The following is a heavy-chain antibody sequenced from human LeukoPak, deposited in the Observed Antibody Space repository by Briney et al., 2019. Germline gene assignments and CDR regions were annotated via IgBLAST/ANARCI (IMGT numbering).Heavy chain of an antibody. CDR3: ARDRYYYDSSGYLRAFDI. CDR2: ISSSGSTI. D-gene: IGHD3-22*01. CDR1: GFTFSDYY. V-gene: IGHV3-11*01. J-gene: IGHJ3*02. Sequence: GGSLRLSCAASGFTFSDYYMSWIRQAPGKGLEWVSYISSSGSTIYYADSVKGRFTISRDNAKNSLYLQMDSLRAEDTAVYYCARDRYYYDSSGYLRAFDIWGQGTMVTVSS.